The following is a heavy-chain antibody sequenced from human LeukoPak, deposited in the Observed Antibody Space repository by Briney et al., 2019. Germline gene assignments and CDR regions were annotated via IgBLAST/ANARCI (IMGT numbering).Heavy chain of an antibody. CDR1: GFTFDDYG. CDR2: INWNGGST. CDR3: ARPTLTVTTDDAFDI. Sequence: GGSLRLSCGASGFTFDDYGMSWVRQAPGKGLEWVSGINWNGGSTDYADSVKGRFTISRDNAKNSLDLQMNSLRAEDTALYYCARPTLTVTTDDAFDIWGQGTMVTVSS. D-gene: IGHD4-17*01. V-gene: IGHV3-20*04. J-gene: IGHJ3*02.